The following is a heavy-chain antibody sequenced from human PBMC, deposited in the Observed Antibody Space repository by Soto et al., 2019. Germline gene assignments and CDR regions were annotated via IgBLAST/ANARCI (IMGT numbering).Heavy chain of an antibody. D-gene: IGHD2-21*02. CDR2: IYPDSGGT. CDR1: GYTFSGFY. Sequence: ASVKVSWKPSGYTFSGFYIHWVRQAPGQGLESMGWIYPDSGGTDYAQKFQGRVTMTRDTSISTAYMELSRLRSDDTAVYYCRVTGVSEVDYWG. CDR3: RVTGVSEVDY. J-gene: IGHJ4*01. V-gene: IGHV1-2*02.